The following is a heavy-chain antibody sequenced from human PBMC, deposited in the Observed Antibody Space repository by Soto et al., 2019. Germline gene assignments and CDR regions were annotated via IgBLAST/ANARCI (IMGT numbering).Heavy chain of an antibody. J-gene: IGHJ4*02. D-gene: IGHD6-19*01. CDR2: ISGSGGST. CDR3: ARRSSGWYFAY. V-gene: IGHV3-23*01. Sequence: EVQLLESGGGLVQPGGSLRLSCAASGFTFSSYAMNWVRQAPGKGLEWVSVISGSGGSTYHADAVKGRFTISRDNSKHTLYLQITILRAEDRAVYYCARRSSGWYFAYWGQGTLVTVTS. CDR1: GFTFSSYA.